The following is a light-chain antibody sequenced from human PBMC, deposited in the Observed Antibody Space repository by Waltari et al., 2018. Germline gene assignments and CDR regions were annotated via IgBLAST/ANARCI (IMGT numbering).Light chain of an antibody. CDR3: QHSYNTPRT. J-gene: IGKJ1*01. CDR1: QSISTY. CDR2: GAS. V-gene: IGKV1-39*01. Sequence: DIPMTQSPSSLSASVGYTVSITCRASQSISTYLNWYQKKPGKAPELLIYGASKLQSGVPPRFSGSGSGAEFTLTINSLQPEDFATYYCQHSYNTPRTFGQGTKVEIK.